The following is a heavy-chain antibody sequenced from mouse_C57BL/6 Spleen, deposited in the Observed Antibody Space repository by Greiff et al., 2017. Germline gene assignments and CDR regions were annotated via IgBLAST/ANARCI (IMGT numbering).Heavy chain of an antibody. D-gene: IGHD2-12*01. V-gene: IGHV1-82*01. CDR1: GYAFSSSW. Sequence: QVQLKESGPELVKPGASVKISCKASGYAFSSSWMNWVKQRPGKGLEWIGRIYPGDGDTNYNGKFKGKATLTADKSSSTAYMQLSSLTSEDSAVYFCANLRRVAYWGQGTLVTVSA. J-gene: IGHJ3*01. CDR3: ANLRRVAY. CDR2: IYPGDGDT.